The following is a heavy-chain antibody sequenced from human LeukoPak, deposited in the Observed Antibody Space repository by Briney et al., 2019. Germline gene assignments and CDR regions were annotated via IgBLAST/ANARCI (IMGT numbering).Heavy chain of an antibody. V-gene: IGHV4-34*01. D-gene: IGHD2-21*01. J-gene: IGHJ4*02. Sequence: SETLSLTCAVYGSLDIYYFMFVRQPPGKGLQWLGEITYRRSADYNPSLKSRLTISIDVPQRQISLQLRSVTAADTAVYYCAAYGGDWNFDSWGQGTLVTVSS. CDR1: GSLDIYY. CDR2: ITYRRSA. CDR3: AAYGGDWNFDS.